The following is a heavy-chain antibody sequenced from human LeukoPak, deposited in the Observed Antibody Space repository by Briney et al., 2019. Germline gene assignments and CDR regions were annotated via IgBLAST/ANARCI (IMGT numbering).Heavy chain of an antibody. CDR3: ARARVVVPADSPDYYYYGMDV. J-gene: IGHJ6*02. V-gene: IGHV4-59*10. CDR2: IYTSGST. Sequence: PSETLSLTCAVYGGSFSGYYWSWIRQPAGKGLEWIGRIYTSGSTNYNPSLKSRVTMSVDTSKNQFSLKLSSVTAADTAVYYCARARVVVPADSPDYYYYGMDVWGQGTTVTVSS. CDR1: GGSFSGYY. D-gene: IGHD2-2*01.